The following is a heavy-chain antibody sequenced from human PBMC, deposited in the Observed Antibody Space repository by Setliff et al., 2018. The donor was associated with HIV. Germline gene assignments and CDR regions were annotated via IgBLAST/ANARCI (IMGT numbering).Heavy chain of an antibody. CDR3: AKPRLYNSALEN. CDR2: IYSDGST. CDR1: GFTVSGSY. J-gene: IGHJ4*02. V-gene: IGHV3-66*02. Sequence: GGSLRLSCAASGFTVSGSYMSWVRQAPGKGLEWVSTIYSDGSTYHADSVKGRFTLSRDNSKNTLYLQMNSLTPEDTAVYYCAKPRLYNSALENWGRGTLVTVSS. D-gene: IGHD1-1*01.